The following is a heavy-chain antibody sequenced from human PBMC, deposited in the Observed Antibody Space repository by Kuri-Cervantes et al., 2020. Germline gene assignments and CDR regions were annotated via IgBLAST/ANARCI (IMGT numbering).Heavy chain of an antibody. CDR3: ASVGGSGSYYKEY. D-gene: IGHD3-10*01. V-gene: IGHV1-3*01. CDR2: INAGNGNT. J-gene: IGHJ4*02. Sequence: ASVKVSCKASGYTFTSYAMHWVRQAPGQRLEWMGWINAGNGNTKYSQKFQGRVTITADESTSTAYMELSSLRSEDTAVYYCASVGGSGSYYKEYWGQGTLVTVSS. CDR1: GYTFTSYA.